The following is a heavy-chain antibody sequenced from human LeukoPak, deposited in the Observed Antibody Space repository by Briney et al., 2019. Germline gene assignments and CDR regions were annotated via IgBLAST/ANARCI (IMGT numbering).Heavy chain of an antibody. J-gene: IGHJ4*02. V-gene: IGHV4-61*02. CDR1: GGSISSGSYY. CDR3: ARDYYGSGSYFGGFDY. CDR2: IYTSRST. D-gene: IGHD3-10*01. Sequence: SQTLSLTCTVSGGSISSGSYYWSWIRQPAGKGLEWIGRIYTSRSTNYNPSLKSRVTISVDTSKNQFSLKLSSVTAADTAVYYCARDYYGSGSYFGGFDYWGQGTLVTVSS.